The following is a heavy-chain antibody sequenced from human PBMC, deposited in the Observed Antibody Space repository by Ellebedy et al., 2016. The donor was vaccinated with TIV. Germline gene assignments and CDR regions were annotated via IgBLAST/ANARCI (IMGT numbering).Heavy chain of an antibody. J-gene: IGHJ4*02. V-gene: IGHV3-23*01. CDR1: GFTFSSYV. CDR2: ISGSGSLT. D-gene: IGHD3-22*01. CDR3: AKWHTRGDTSGSPYYLDF. Sequence: GESLKISXAASGFTFSSYVMAWVRQAPGKGLEWVSGISGSGSLTPYADSVKGRFTISRDNSKNTLYLQMNSLRAEDTAVYYCAKWHTRGDTSGSPYYLDFWGQGTLVSVSS.